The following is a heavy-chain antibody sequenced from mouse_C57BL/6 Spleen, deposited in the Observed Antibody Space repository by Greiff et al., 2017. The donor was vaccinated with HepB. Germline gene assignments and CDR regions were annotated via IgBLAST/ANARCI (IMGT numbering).Heavy chain of an antibody. Sequence: EVKLMESGGGLVKPGGSLKLSCAASGFTFSDYGMHWVRQAPEKGLEWVAYISSGSSTIYYADTVKGRFTISRDNAKNTLFLQMTSLRSEDTAMYYCARPMITTGYYYAMDYWGQGTSVTVSS. J-gene: IGHJ4*01. V-gene: IGHV5-17*01. CDR2: ISSGSSTI. D-gene: IGHD2-4*01. CDR1: GFTFSDYG. CDR3: ARPMITTGYYYAMDY.